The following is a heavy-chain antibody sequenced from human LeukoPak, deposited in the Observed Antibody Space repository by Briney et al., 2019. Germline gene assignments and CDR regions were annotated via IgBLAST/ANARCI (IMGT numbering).Heavy chain of an antibody. CDR3: ARVAGGRYCSSTSCYMRGWFDP. J-gene: IGHJ5*02. Sequence: ASVKVSCKASGYTFTSYGISWVRQAPGQGLEWMGGIIPIFGKANYAQKFQGRVTITADESTSTAYMELSSLRSEDTAVYYCARVAGGRYCSSTSCYMRGWFDPWGQGTLVTVSS. CDR1: GYTFTSYG. CDR2: IIPIFGKA. V-gene: IGHV1-69*13. D-gene: IGHD2-2*02.